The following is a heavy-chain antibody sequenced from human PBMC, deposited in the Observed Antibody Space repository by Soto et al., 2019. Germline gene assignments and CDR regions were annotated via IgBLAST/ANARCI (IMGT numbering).Heavy chain of an antibody. CDR1: GGTFSSYA. V-gene: IGHV1-69*13. CDR3: ASGTRGYSYGYVLNVFDY. CDR2: IIPIFGTA. D-gene: IGHD5-18*01. J-gene: IGHJ4*02. Sequence: SVKVSCKASGGTFSSYAISWVRQAPGQGLEWMGGIIPIFGTANYAQKFQGRVTITADESTSTAYMELSSLRSEDTAVYYCASGTRGYSYGYVLNVFDYWGQGTLVTVSS.